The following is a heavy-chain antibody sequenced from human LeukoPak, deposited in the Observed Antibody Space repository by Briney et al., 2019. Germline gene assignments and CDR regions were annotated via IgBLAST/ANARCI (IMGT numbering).Heavy chain of an antibody. CDR3: ARFREYQLLSYYYYGMDV. CDR1: GYTFTSYG. J-gene: IGHJ6*02. Sequence: ASVKVSCKASGYTFTSYGISWVRPAPGQGLEWVGWISAYNGNTNYAQKLQGRVTMTTDTSTSTAYMELRSLRSDDTAVYYCARFREYQLLSYYYYGMDVWGQGTTVTVSS. V-gene: IGHV1-18*01. D-gene: IGHD2-2*01. CDR2: ISAYNGNT.